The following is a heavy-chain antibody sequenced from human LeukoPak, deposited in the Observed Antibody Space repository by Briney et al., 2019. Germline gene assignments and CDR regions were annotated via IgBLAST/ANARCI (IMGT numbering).Heavy chain of an antibody. Sequence: GGSLRLSCAGTEFTFSSYWMIWVRQAPGKGLEWVANIKQDGSEQFYVDSVKGRFSISRDNAQKSVYLQMNSLRVEDTAVYYCVRDFCGGDCSGRFDPWGQGTLVTVSS. D-gene: IGHD2-21*02. CDR2: IKQDGSEQ. CDR3: VRDFCGGDCSGRFDP. CDR1: EFTFSSYW. V-gene: IGHV3-7*01. J-gene: IGHJ5*02.